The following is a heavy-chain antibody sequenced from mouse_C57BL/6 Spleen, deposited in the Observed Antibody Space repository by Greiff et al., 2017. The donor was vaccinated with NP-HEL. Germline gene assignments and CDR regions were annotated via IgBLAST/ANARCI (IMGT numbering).Heavy chain of an antibody. CDR3: VRHPGGAMDY. J-gene: IGHJ4*01. CDR1: GFSFNTYA. CDR2: IRSKSNNYAT. Sequence: EVKVEESGGGLVQPKGSLKLSCAASGFSFNTYAMNWVRQAPGKGLEWVARIRSKSNNYATYYAESVKDRFTISRDDSESMLYLQMNNLKTEDTAMYYCVRHPGGAMDYWGQGTSVTVSS. V-gene: IGHV10-1*01.